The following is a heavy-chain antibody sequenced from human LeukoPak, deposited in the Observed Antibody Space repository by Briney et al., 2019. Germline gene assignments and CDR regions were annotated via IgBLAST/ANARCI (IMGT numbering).Heavy chain of an antibody. D-gene: IGHD3-22*01. CDR1: GFTFSTFA. J-gene: IGHJ4*02. CDR3: AKFPHYYYDSSGYPYFDN. Sequence: PGESLRLSCAASGFTFSTFAMTWVRQGPGKGLEWVSSIDGSGAGTYYADSVKGRFSISRDNSKSTLYLQMYSLTAGDTAVYYCAKFPHYYYDSSGYPYFDNWGQGTLVTVSS. CDR2: IDGSGAGT. V-gene: IGHV3-23*01.